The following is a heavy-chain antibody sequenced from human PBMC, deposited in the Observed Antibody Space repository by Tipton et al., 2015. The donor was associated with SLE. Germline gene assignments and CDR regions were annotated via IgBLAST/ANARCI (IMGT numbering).Heavy chain of an antibody. CDR1: GYSFATYW. CDR2: IYPGDSDT. Sequence: QSGAEVKKPGESLKISCKGSGYSFATYWIAWVRQMPGKGLEWMAIIYPGDSDTRYSPSFQGQVTISADKSISTADLQWSSLKASDTAIYYCARLQLAGTWYFDLWGRGTLVTVSS. V-gene: IGHV5-51*03. CDR3: ARLQLAGTWYFDL. D-gene: IGHD6-19*01. J-gene: IGHJ2*01.